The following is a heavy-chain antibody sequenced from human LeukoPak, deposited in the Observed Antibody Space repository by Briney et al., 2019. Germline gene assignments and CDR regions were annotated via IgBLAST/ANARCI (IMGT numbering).Heavy chain of an antibody. CDR1: GYTFSNYD. D-gene: IGHD3-3*01. J-gene: IGHJ6*02. Sequence: ASVKLSCKTSGYTFSNYDITWVRQAPGQGLEWMGWISPYNGNINYAQNIQGRVTMTTDTSTSTAYMELRSLRFEDTAVYCARLTTPPYFYYDMDVWGQGTTVIVSS. V-gene: IGHV1-18*01. CDR3: ARLTTPPYFYYDMDV. CDR2: ISPYNGNI.